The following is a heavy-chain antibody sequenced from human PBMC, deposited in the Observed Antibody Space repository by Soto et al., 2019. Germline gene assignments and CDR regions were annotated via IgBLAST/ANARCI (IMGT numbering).Heavy chain of an antibody. J-gene: IGHJ4*02. D-gene: IGHD2-2*01. V-gene: IGHV3-30-3*01. Sequence: QVQLVESGGGVVQPGRSLRLSCAASAFTFSSYAMHWVRQAPGKGLEWVAVISYDGSNKYYADSVKGRFTISRDNSKNTRYLQMNSLRAEDTAVYYCASARLDTPALDYWGQGTLVTVSS. CDR2: ISYDGSNK. CDR3: ASARLDTPALDY. CDR1: AFTFSSYA.